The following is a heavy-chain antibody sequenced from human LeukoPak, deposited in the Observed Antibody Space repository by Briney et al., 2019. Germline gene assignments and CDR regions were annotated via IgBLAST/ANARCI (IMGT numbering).Heavy chain of an antibody. J-gene: IGHJ5*02. CDR3: ARVGEDIVVVPAAQKEYNWFDP. D-gene: IGHD2-2*01. V-gene: IGHV4-59*01. CDR1: GGSISSYY. CDR2: IYYSGST. Sequence: SETLSLTCTVSGGSISSYYWSWIRQPPGKGLEWIGYIYYSGSTNYNPSLKSRVTISVDTSKNQFSLKLSSVTAADTAVYYCARVGEDIVVVPAAQKEYNWFDPWGQGTLVTVSS.